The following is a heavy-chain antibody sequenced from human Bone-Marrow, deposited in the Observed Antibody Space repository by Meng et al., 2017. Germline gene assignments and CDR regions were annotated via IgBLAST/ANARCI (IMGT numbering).Heavy chain of an antibody. CDR3: ATRGNPYLNC. J-gene: IGHJ4*02. CDR1: GGTFSSYA. V-gene: IGHV1-18*01. Sequence: QVQLVQSGAEVKKPGSSVKVSCKASGGTFSSYAISWVRQAPGQGLEWLGWINTYNGKTDYAQKFQGRITMTTDTFTSTAYMELRSLRSDDTAVYYCATRGNPYLNCWGQGTLVTVSS. CDR2: INTYNGKT.